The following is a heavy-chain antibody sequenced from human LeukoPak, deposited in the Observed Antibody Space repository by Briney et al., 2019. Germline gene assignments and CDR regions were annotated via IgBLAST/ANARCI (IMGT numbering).Heavy chain of an antibody. CDR1: GYTFTGYY. V-gene: IGHV1-2*02. Sequence: EASVKVSCKASGYTFTGYYMHWVRQAPGQGLEWMGWINPNSGGTNYAQKFQGRVTMTTDTSMSTAYMELRSLRSDDTAVYYCARVSYSTSPYYWGQGTLVTVSS. D-gene: IGHD6-6*01. J-gene: IGHJ4*02. CDR3: ARVSYSTSPYY. CDR2: INPNSGGT.